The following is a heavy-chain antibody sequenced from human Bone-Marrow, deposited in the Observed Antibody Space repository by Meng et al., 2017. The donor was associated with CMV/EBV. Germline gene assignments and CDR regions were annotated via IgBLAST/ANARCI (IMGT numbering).Heavy chain of an antibody. CDR3: ARDLDSSGYFYWYFDL. V-gene: IGHV4-4*07. Sequence: VPAPSLLQPSVTLYLTCSVSGGSLSSHYWSWIRHPAGKGLEWIGRIYTSGSTNYNPSLKSRVTMSVDTSKNQFSLKLSSVTAADTAVYYCARDLDSSGYFYWYFDLWGRGTLVTVSS. J-gene: IGHJ2*01. CDR2: IYTSGST. D-gene: IGHD3-22*01. CDR1: GGSLSSHY.